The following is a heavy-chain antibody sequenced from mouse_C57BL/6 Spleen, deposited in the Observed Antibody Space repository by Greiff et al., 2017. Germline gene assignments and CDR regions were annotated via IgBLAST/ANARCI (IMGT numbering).Heavy chain of an antibody. CDR3: TGDYDGYGAWFAY. J-gene: IGHJ3*01. CDR1: GYTFTDYE. Sequence: QVQLQQSGAELVRPGASVTLSCKASGYTFTDYEMHWVKQTPVHGLEWIGAIDPETGGTAYNQKFKGKAILTADKSSSTAYMELRSLTSEDSAVYYCTGDYDGYGAWFAYWGQGTLVTVSA. V-gene: IGHV1-15*01. CDR2: IDPETGGT. D-gene: IGHD2-3*01.